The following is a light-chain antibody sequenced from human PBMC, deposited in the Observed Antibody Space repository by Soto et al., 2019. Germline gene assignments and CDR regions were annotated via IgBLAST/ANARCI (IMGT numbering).Light chain of an antibody. CDR2: KAS. Sequence: DIQMTQSPSTLSGSVGDRVTITCRASQTISSWLAWYQQKPGKAPKLLIYKASTLKSGVPSRFSGSGSGTEFTLTISSLQPDDFATYYCQKYNGALWTFGQGTKVEIK. V-gene: IGKV1-5*03. CDR1: QTISSW. J-gene: IGKJ1*01. CDR3: QKYNGALWT.